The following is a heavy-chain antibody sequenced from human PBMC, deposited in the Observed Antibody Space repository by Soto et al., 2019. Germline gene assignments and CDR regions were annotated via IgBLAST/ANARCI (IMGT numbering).Heavy chain of an antibody. J-gene: IGHJ6*02. Sequence: GASVKVSCKASGGTFTSYAISWVRQAPGQGLERMGGIIPIFGTANYAQKFQGRVTLTADESTITAYMELSSLRSEDAAVYYCARDHAYYAFWSYPLPHGDYYYYGMDVWGQGTTVTVSS. D-gene: IGHD3-3*01. CDR3: ARDHAYYAFWSYPLPHGDYYYYGMDV. CDR2: IIPIFGTA. V-gene: IGHV1-69*13. CDR1: GGTFTSYA.